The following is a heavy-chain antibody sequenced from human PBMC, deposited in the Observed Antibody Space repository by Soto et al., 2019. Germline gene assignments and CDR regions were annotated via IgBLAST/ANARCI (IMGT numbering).Heavy chain of an antibody. CDR2: TYYRSKWFH. CDR1: GDSVSSNRAA. Sequence: SQTLSLTGVISGDSVSSNRAAWNWIRQSPSRGLEWLGRTYYRSKWFHGYAVSLTGRITINPDTSKNQYSLQLNSVTPEDTAVYYCANWRFDYWGQGTLVTVSS. CDR3: ANWRFDY. J-gene: IGHJ4*02. V-gene: IGHV6-1*01. D-gene: IGHD1-1*01.